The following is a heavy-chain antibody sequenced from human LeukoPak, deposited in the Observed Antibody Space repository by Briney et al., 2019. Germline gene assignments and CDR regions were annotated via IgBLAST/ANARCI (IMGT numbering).Heavy chain of an antibody. Sequence: ASVKLSCMASGGTFSSYAISWARQASGQGLEWMGGIIAVFGTENYAQKFEGRVTITTDECTSTAYMELSSLRSEDTAVYYCAREYYDILTGYHDDLYSWFDPCGQGTLGTVSS. CDR1: GGTFSSYA. D-gene: IGHD3-9*01. CDR2: IIAVFGTE. J-gene: IGHJ5*02. V-gene: IGHV1-69*05. CDR3: AREYYDILTGYHDDLYSWFDP.